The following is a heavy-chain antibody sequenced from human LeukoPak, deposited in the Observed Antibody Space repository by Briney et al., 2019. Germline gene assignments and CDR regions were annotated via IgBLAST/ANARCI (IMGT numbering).Heavy chain of an antibody. CDR2: FDPEDGET. Sequence: ASVKVSCKVSGYTLTELSMHWVRQAPGKGLEWMGGFDPEDGETIYAQKFQGRVTMTRDTSISTAYMELSRLRSDDTAVYYCARSAPDGYYDSSGYSPLHYWGQGTLVTVSS. D-gene: IGHD3-22*01. CDR1: GYTLTELS. V-gene: IGHV1-24*01. J-gene: IGHJ4*02. CDR3: ARSAPDGYYDSSGYSPLHY.